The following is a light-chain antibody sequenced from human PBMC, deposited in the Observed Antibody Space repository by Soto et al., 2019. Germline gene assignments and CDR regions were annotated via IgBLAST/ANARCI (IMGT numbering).Light chain of an antibody. Sequence: QSALTQPASVSGSPGQSITISCTGTSSDVGNYNFVSWYQQHPGKAPKLMIFEVSQRPSGVSNRFSGSKSGNTASLTISVLQTEDEADYYCCSCACINICVFGGGTKLTVL. J-gene: IGLJ3*02. CDR2: EVS. CDR1: SSDVGNYNF. V-gene: IGLV2-23*02. CDR3: CSCACINICV.